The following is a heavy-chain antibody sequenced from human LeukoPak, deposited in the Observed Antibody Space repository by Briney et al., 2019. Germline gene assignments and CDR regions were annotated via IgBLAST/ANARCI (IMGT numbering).Heavy chain of an antibody. J-gene: IGHJ4*02. D-gene: IGHD4-23*01. CDR1: GGSFSGYY. Sequence: MPSETLSLTCAVYGGSFSGYYWSWIRQPPGKGLEWIGEINHSGSTNYNPSLKSRVTISVDTSKNQFSLKLSSVTAADTVVYYCARVYSTVVLDYWGQGTLVTVSS. CDR2: INHSGST. CDR3: ARVYSTVVLDY. V-gene: IGHV4-34*01.